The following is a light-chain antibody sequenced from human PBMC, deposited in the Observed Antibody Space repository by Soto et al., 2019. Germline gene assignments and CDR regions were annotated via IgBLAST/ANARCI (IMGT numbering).Light chain of an antibody. V-gene: IGKV2-28*01. CDR1: QSLLHSNGFNY. CDR2: MAS. CDR3: MQAVQTPWS. Sequence: EIVVTQSPLSLPVILGEPASISCRSSQSLLHSNGFNYLDWYLQRPGQSPQLLIYMASSRASGVPDRLSGSGSGTDFTLTITRVEAEDVGIYYCMQAVQTPWSFGQGTKVDIK. J-gene: IGKJ1*01.